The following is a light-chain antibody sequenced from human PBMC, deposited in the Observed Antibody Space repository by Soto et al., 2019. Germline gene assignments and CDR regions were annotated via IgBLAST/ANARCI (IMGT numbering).Light chain of an antibody. Sequence: QSALTQPASVSGSPGQSITISCTGTSSDVGGYNYVSWYQQHPGKAPKLMIYEVSNRPSGVSNRFSGSKSGNTASLTISGLQAADEADYYCSSYTSSSTPYVLGTGTKVTVL. CDR3: SSYTSSSTPYV. V-gene: IGLV2-14*01. CDR1: SSDVGGYNY. J-gene: IGLJ1*01. CDR2: EVS.